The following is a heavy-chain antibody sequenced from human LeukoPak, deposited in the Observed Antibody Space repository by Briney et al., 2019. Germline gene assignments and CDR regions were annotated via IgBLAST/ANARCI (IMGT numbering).Heavy chain of an antibody. CDR3: ARAESEGYDYVWGSYPWYFDL. CDR2: ISPNSGGT. CDR1: GYTFTGYY. V-gene: IGHV1-2*02. D-gene: IGHD3-16*02. J-gene: IGHJ2*01. Sequence: ASVKVSCKASGYTFTGYYMHWVRQAPGQGLEWMGWISPNSGGTNYAQKFQGRVTMARDTSISTAYMELSRLRSDDTAVYYCARAESEGYDYVWGSYPWYFDLWGRGTLVTVSS.